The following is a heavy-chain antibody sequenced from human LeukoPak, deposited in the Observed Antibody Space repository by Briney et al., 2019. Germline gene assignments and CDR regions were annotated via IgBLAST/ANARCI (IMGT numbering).Heavy chain of an antibody. V-gene: IGHV3-53*01. CDR2: LYPGGTT. CDR1: GFTVSGNY. D-gene: IGHD1-14*01. J-gene: IGHJ4*02. Sequence: GGSLRLSCAASGFTVSGNYISWVRQAPGKGLEWVSALYPGGTTYYADSVMGRFTISRDNSKNTLYLQINSLRADDTAVYYCASTRGSRYFDYWGQGTLVTVSS. CDR3: ASTRGSRYFDY.